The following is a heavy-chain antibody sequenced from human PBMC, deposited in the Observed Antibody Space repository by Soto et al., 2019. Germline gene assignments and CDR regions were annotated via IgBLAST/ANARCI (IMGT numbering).Heavy chain of an antibody. V-gene: IGHV3-7*01. J-gene: IGHJ6*03. CDR1: GFTFSSYW. D-gene: IGHD1-7*01. CDR3: AREGRHHPPELQPYYYYYYMDV. Sequence: PGGSLRLSCAASGFTFSSYWMSWVRQAPGKGLEWVANIKQDGSEKYYVDSVKGRFTISRDNAKNSLYLQMNSLRAEDTAVYYCAREGRHHPPELQPYYYYYYMDVWGKGTTVTVSS. CDR2: IKQDGSEK.